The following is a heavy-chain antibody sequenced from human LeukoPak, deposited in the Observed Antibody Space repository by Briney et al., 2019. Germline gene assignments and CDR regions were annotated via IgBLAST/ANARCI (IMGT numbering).Heavy chain of an antibody. Sequence: GGSLRLSCAGSGFTFSQYFMHWVRQAPGKGLEYLSVISYNGEQTYYSKSVTGRFTISRDDSKNMLYLQMGSLRPEDTAVYFCARDPSVGGFSGSELDLWGQGTLVTVSS. CDR3: ARDPSVGGFSGSELDL. D-gene: IGHD3-22*01. V-gene: IGHV3-64*01. J-gene: IGHJ5*02. CDR2: ISYNGEQT. CDR1: GFTFSQYF.